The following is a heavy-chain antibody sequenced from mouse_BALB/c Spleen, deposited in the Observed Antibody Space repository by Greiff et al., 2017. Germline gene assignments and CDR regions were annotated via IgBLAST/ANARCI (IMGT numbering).Heavy chain of an antibody. D-gene: IGHD2-14*01. J-gene: IGHJ4*01. CDR3: ARDRRYDGAMDY. V-gene: IGHV5-12-1*01. CDR1: GFAFSSYD. Sequence: EVQVVESGGGLVKPGGSLKLSCAASGFAFSSYDMSWVRQTPEKRLEWVAYISSGGGSTYYPDTVKGRFTISRDNAKNTLYLQMSSLKSEDTAMYYCARDRRYDGAMDYWGQGTSVTVSS. CDR2: ISSGGGST.